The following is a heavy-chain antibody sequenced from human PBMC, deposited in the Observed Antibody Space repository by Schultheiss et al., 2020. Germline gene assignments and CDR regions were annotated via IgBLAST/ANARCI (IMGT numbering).Heavy chain of an antibody. V-gene: IGHV1-2*06. CDR3: ARAPEYYYDTSGFAY. CDR1: GYIFTDYN. J-gene: IGHJ4*02. Sequence: ASVKVSCKASGYIFTDYNMHWVRQAPGQGLEWMVRINPNSGGTNYAQKFQGRVTMTRDTSISTAYMELSRLRSDDTAVYYCARAPEYYYDTSGFAYWDQGTLVTAAS. CDR2: INPNSGGT. D-gene: IGHD3-22*01.